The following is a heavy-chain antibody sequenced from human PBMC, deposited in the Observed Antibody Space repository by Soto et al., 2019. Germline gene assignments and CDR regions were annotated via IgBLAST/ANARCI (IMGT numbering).Heavy chain of an antibody. Sequence: ASVKVSCKASGYTFSNNAIHWVRQAPGQELEWMGWINGGNGYTKYSQNFQDRVTLTRDTSASTSYMELSSLRSEDTATFYCARATYTLGGSATFAMDVWGQGTTVTVSS. J-gene: IGHJ6*02. CDR2: INGGNGYT. D-gene: IGHD3-16*01. CDR1: GYTFSNNA. V-gene: IGHV1-3*01. CDR3: ARATYTLGGSATFAMDV.